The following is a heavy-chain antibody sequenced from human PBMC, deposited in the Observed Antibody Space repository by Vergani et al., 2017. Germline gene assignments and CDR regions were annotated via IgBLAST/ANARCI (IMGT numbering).Heavy chain of an antibody. V-gene: IGHV5-51*03. Sequence: EVELVQSGPEMRKPGESLKISCKGSEYSFGNYWIGWVRQMPGKGLEWMGIIYPADSDTRYSPSFQGQVTISADKSISTAFLQWDSLKASDTAMYYCARWPYVXTDYDLDRDAFDIWGQGTMVTVSS. D-gene: IGHD4-17*01. J-gene: IGHJ3*02. CDR1: EYSFGNYW. CDR2: IYPADSDT. CDR3: ARWPYVXTDYDLDRDAFDI.